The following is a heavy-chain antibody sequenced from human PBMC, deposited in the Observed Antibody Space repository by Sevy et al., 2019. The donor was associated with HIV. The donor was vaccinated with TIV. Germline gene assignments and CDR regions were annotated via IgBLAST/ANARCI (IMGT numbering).Heavy chain of an antibody. J-gene: IGHJ3*02. Sequence: SETLSLTCAVYGGSFSGYYWSWIRQPPGKGLEWIGEINHSGSTNYNPSLKSRVTISVDTSKNQFSLKLSSVTAADTAVYYCARRHRQLRPFWGFDIWGQGTMVTVSS. CDR3: ARRHRQLRPFWGFDI. D-gene: IGHD3-16*01. CDR1: GGSFSGYY. V-gene: IGHV4-34*01. CDR2: INHSGST.